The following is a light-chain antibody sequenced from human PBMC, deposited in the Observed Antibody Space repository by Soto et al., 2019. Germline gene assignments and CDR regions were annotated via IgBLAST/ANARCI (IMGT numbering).Light chain of an antibody. J-gene: IGLJ1*01. CDR3: CSFASRSTFYV. CDR1: ASDVGSSNL. CDR2: EGR. Sequence: QSVLTQPASVSGSPGQSITISCTGTASDVGSSNLVSWYQQYPGKAPKLIIYEGRRRPSGVSGRFSGSKSGNTASLTISGLQAEDEADYYCCSFASRSTFYVFGTGTNVTVL. V-gene: IGLV2-23*01.